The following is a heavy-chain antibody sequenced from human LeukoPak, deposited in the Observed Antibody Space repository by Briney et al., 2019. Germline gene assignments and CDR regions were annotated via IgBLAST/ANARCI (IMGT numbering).Heavy chain of an antibody. CDR1: GYTFHGYY. CDR3: ASPSLGHCSSGISDEGDF. CDR2: IDPDSGAT. V-gene: IGHV1-2*02. J-gene: IGHJ4*01. D-gene: IGHD4-23*01. Sequence: ASVKVSRKASGYTFHGYYMHWVRQAAGQGLEWMGKIDPDSGATTYAQKFLGRVTMTRDTSITTVYMELSGLRSDDTAVYFCASPSLGHCSSGISDEGDFWGHGTLGTVSS.